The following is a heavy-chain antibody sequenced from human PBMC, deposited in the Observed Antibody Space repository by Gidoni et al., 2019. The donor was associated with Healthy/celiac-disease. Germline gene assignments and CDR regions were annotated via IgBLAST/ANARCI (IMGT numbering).Heavy chain of an antibody. CDR3: ARDGQYSSGWSSFDY. CDR1: GGSISSYY. D-gene: IGHD6-19*01. V-gene: IGHV4-59*01. J-gene: IGHJ4*02. CDR2: IDYSGST. Sequence: QVQLQESGPGLVKPSETLALTCTVSGGSISSYYWSWIRQPPGKGLEWIGYIDYSGSTNYNPSLKSRVTISVDTSKNQFSLKLSSVTAADTAVYYCARDGQYSSGWSSFDYWGQGTLVTVSS.